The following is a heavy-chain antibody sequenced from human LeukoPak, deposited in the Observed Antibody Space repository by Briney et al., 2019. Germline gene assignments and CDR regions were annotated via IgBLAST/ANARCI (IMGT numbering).Heavy chain of an antibody. CDR2: IYPGDSDT. CDR1: GYNFSNNW. V-gene: IGHV5-51*01. D-gene: IGHD3-22*01. Sequence: GESLQISCQGSGYNFSNNWIGWVRQMPGKGLEWMGIIYPGDSDTRYSPSFQGQVTISVDKSTSTAYLQWSSLKASDTAMYYCARRLGSAYSYCFDYWGQGTLVTVSS. CDR3: ARRLGSAYSYCFDY. J-gene: IGHJ4*02.